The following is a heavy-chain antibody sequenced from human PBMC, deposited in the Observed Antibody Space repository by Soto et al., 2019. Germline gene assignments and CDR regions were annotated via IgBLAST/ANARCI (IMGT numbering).Heavy chain of an antibody. J-gene: IGHJ4*02. CDR2: IKSKTDGGTT. D-gene: IGHD6-19*01. Sequence: EVQLVESGGGLVKPGGSLRLPCAASGLTFSNVWLNGVRKVPGKGLEWVGGIKSKTDGGTTDYAAPVKGRFTISRDDSKNTLYLQMNSLKTEDTAVYYCTPLALKYSSGWYEFSDWGQGTLVTVSS. V-gene: IGHV3-15*07. CDR3: TPLALKYSSGWYEFSD. CDR1: GLTFSNVW.